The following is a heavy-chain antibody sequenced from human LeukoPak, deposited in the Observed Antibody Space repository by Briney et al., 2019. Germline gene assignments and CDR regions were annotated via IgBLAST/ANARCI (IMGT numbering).Heavy chain of an antibody. Sequence: GGSLRLSCAASGFTFSSYWMSWVRQAPGKGLEWVANIKQDGSEKYYVDSVKGRFTISRDNAKNSLYLQMNSLRAEDTAVYYCARELGIAAAGTTGFDYWGQGTLVTVSP. CDR3: ARELGIAAAGTTGFDY. D-gene: IGHD6-13*01. J-gene: IGHJ4*02. CDR1: GFTFSSYW. V-gene: IGHV3-7*03. CDR2: IKQDGSEK.